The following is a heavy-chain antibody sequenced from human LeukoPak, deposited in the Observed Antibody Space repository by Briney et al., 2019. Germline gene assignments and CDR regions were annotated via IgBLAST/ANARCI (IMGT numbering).Heavy chain of an antibody. CDR3: ATLGYCSSTSCFQDDYYYYGMDV. CDR1: GFTFSSYA. CDR2: ISGSGGST. V-gene: IGHV3-23*01. Sequence: GGSLRLSCAASGFTFSSYAMSCVRQAPGKGLEWVSAISGSGGSTYYADSVKGRFTISRDNSKNTLYLQMNSLRAEDTPVYYCATLGYCSSTSCFQDDYYYYGMDVWGQGTTVTVSS. J-gene: IGHJ6*02. D-gene: IGHD2-2*01.